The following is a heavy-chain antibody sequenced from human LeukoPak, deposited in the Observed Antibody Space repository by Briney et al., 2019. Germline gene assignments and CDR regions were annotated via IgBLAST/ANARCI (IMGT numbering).Heavy chain of an antibody. CDR2: IYYSGST. CDR1: GGSFSGYY. J-gene: IGHJ4*02. CDR3: ARLGLPFDY. V-gene: IGHV4-34*01. Sequence: SETLSLTCAVYGGSFSGYYWSWIRQPPGKGLEWIGSIYYSGSTYYNPSLKSRVTISVDTSKNQFSLKLSSVTAADTAVYYCARLGLPFDYWGQGTLVTVSS. D-gene: IGHD2-15*01.